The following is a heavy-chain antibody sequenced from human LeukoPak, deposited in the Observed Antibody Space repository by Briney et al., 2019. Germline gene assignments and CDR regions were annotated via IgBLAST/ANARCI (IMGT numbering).Heavy chain of an antibody. J-gene: IGHJ6*02. D-gene: IGHD3-22*01. Sequence: ASVKVSCKASGYTLTSYGISWVRQAPGQGLEWMGWISAYNGNTNYAQKLQGRVTMTTDTSTSTAYMELRSLRSDDTAVYYCAREGLVPYYDSSGYYFYYYRMDVWGQGTTVTVSS. CDR1: GYTLTSYG. CDR3: AREGLVPYYDSSGYYFYYYRMDV. V-gene: IGHV1-18*01. CDR2: ISAYNGNT.